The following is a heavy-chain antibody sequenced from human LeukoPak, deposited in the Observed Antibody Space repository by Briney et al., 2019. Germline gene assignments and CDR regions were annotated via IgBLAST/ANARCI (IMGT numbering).Heavy chain of an antibody. J-gene: IGHJ4*02. V-gene: IGHV1-46*01. D-gene: IGHD2-2*01. Sequence: ASVKVSCKASGYTFTSYYMHWVRQAPGQGLEWMGIINPSGGSTSYAQKFQGRVTMTRDTPTSTVYMELSRLRSDDTAVYYCARGVVVVPAAYDYWGQGTLVTVSS. CDR1: GYTFTSYY. CDR3: ARGVVVVPAAYDY. CDR2: INPSGGST.